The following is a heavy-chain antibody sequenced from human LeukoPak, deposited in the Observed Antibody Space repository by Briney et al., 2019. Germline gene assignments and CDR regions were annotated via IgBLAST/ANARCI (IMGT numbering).Heavy chain of an antibody. CDR1: GVTFGSFG. J-gene: IGHJ4*02. CDR2: SAYDGNDE. CDR3: ARDVMAVAGTLGFDC. D-gene: IGHD6-19*01. Sequence: GRSLRLSCVAYGVTFGSFGMHWVRQAPGKGLDWVGVSAYDGNDENYADSVKGPFTISRDKFKNNLYLQMNSLGPEDTAMYYCARDVMAVAGTLGFDCWGQGALVTVSS. V-gene: IGHV3-30*04.